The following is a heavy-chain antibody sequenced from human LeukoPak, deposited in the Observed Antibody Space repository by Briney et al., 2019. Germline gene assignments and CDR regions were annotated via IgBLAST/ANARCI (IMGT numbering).Heavy chain of an antibody. V-gene: IGHV1-2*02. J-gene: IGHJ6*03. Sequence: ASVKVSCKASGYTFTGYYMHWVRQAPGQGLEWMGWINPNSGGTNYAQNFQGRVTMSRDTSISTAYMELSRLRSDDTAVYYCARGFEDDSSGYFNLGPSYYYYMDVWGKGTTVTISS. CDR3: ARGFEDDSSGYFNLGPSYYYYMDV. D-gene: IGHD3-22*01. CDR2: INPNSGGT. CDR1: GYTFTGYY.